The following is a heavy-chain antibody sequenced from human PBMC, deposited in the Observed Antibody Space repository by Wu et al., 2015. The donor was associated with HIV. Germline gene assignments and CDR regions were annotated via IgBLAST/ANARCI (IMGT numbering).Heavy chain of an antibody. Sequence: QVQLQESGPGLVKPSETLSLTCTVSGYSISGGYYWGWIRQPPGRGLEWIGSIYHSGSTYYNPSLKSRVTISVDTSKNQFSLNLRSVTAADTAVYYCARDGLVAWELLPDYWGQGTPGHRLL. V-gene: IGHV4-38-2*02. CDR2: IYHSGST. CDR3: ARDGLVAWELLPDY. CDR1: GYSISGGYY. D-gene: IGHD1-26*01. J-gene: IGHJ4*02.